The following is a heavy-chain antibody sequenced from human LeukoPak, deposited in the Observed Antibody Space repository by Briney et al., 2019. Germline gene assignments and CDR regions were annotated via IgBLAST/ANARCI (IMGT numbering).Heavy chain of an antibody. D-gene: IGHD4-17*01. CDR3: AKHTGDDMYFDY. CDR2: ISYDGSNK. Sequence: PGGSLRLSCAASGFTFSSYGMHWVRQAPGKGLEWVAVISYDGSNKYYADSVKGRLTISRDNSKNTLYLQMNSLRAEDTAAYYCAKHTGDDMYFDYWGQGTLVTVSS. CDR1: GFTFSSYG. V-gene: IGHV3-30*18. J-gene: IGHJ4*02.